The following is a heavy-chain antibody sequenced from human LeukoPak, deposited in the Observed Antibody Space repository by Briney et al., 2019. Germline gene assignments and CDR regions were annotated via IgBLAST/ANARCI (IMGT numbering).Heavy chain of an antibody. Sequence: SETLSLTCTVSGGSISSGDYYWSWIRQPPGKGLEWIGYIYYSGSTYYNPSLKSRVTISVDTSKNQFSLKLSSVTAADTAVYYCAREGPDSSGYTPSDYWGQGTLVTVSS. J-gene: IGHJ4*02. D-gene: IGHD3-22*01. CDR1: GGSISSGDYY. V-gene: IGHV4-30-4*01. CDR2: IYYSGST. CDR3: AREGPDSSGYTPSDY.